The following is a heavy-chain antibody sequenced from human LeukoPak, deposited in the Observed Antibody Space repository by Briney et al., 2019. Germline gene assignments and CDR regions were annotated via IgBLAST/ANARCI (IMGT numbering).Heavy chain of an antibody. CDR2: IYYSGST. J-gene: IGHJ5*02. Sequence: SESLSLTCTLAAGSIITSYCSCIRQHAGEGLEWIGYIYYSGSTNYNPSLKSRVTISVDTSTTQFSLKLSSVTAADTAVYYCARITMVRGVIAWGQGTLVTVSS. CDR3: ARITMVRGVIA. V-gene: IGHV4-59*08. CDR1: AGSIITSY. D-gene: IGHD3-10*01.